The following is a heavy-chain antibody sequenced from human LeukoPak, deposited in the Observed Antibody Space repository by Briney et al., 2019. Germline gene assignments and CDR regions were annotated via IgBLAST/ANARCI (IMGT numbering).Heavy chain of an antibody. V-gene: IGHV4-39*01. CDR1: GGSISSSSYY. Sequence: SETLSLTCTVSGGSISSSSYYWGWIRQPPGKGLEWIGSIYYSGSTYYNPSLKSRVTISVDTSKNQFSLKLSSVTAADTAVYYCASGGRMATIAHWGQGTLVTVSS. CDR3: ASGGRMATIAH. D-gene: IGHD5-24*01. J-gene: IGHJ4*02. CDR2: IYYSGST.